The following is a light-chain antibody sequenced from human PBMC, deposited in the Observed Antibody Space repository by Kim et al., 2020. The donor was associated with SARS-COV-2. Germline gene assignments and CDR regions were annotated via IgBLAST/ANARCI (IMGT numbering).Light chain of an antibody. CDR2: LNSDGSH. CDR3: QTWGTGIQV. Sequence: QPVLTQSPSASASLGASVKLTCTLSSGHSNNAIAWHQQQPEKGPRYLMKLNSDGSHSKGDGIPDRFSGSSSGAERYLTISSLQSEDEADYYCQTWGTGIQVFGGGTQLTVL. CDR1: SGHSNNA. J-gene: IGLJ3*02. V-gene: IGLV4-69*01.